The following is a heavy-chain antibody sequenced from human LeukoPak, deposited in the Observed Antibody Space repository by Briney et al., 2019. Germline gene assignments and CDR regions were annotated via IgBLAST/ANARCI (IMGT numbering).Heavy chain of an antibody. CDR1: GFTFSAHY. Sequence: GGSLRPSCVASGFTFSAHYMSWIRQPPGKGLEWVSYIDISSGYTYYVDSVKGRFTISRDNARNSLYLQMDNLRAEDTAVYFCARGHYGLDVWGQGTSVTVSS. J-gene: IGHJ6*02. V-gene: IGHV3-11*03. CDR3: ARGHYGLDV. CDR2: IDISSGYT.